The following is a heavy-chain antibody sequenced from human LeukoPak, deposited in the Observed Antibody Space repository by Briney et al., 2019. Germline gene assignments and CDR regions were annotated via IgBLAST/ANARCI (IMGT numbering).Heavy chain of an antibody. CDR2: ISYDGSNK. D-gene: IGHD2-15*01. Sequence: PGGSLRLSCAASGFTFSSYGMHWVRQAPGKGLEWVAVISYDGSNKYHADSVKGRFTISRDNSKNTLYLQMNSLRAEDTAVYYCAKDLAVVVVAADAFDYWGQGTLVTVSS. CDR1: GFTFSSYG. CDR3: AKDLAVVVVAADAFDY. V-gene: IGHV3-30*18. J-gene: IGHJ4*02.